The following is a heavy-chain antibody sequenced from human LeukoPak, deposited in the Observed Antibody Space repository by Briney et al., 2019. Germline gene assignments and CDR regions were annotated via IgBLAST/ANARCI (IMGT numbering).Heavy chain of an antibody. CDR2: IYPGDSDT. CDR3: ARLGDQRALDY. J-gene: IGHJ4*02. CDR1: GYTFTSQR. V-gene: IGHV5-51*01. Sequence: GESLKISCKGSGYTFTSQRITWVRQMPGKGLEWMGIIYPGDSDTRNSPSFQGQVTISADKSISTAYLQWNSLKASDTATYYCARLGDQRALDYWGQGTLVTVSP.